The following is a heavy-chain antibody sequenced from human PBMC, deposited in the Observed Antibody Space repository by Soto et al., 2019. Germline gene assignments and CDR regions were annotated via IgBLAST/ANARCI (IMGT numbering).Heavy chain of an antibody. CDR3: ARSSFCSGFDY. CDR2: IYYSGTT. D-gene: IGHD2-21*01. J-gene: IGHJ4*02. V-gene: IGHV4-31*03. CDR1: GCCRSYGGCY. Sequence: PSAAVSRTCTVSGCCRSYGGCYWSWIRQHPGKGLEWIGYIYYSGTTYYNPSLKRRLTISVDTSENQFSLKLSSVTAADTAVYYCARSSFCSGFDYWGQGTLVTVSS.